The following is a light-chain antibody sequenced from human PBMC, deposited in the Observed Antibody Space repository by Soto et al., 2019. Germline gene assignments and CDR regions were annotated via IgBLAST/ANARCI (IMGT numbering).Light chain of an antibody. Sequence: DIVMTQSPDSLAVSLGERATINCKSSQSLFYSSNNKDYLAWYQQKPGPPPRLLIYWASTRESGVPERFSGSGSETDFTLTVSSLQAEDVAVYYCQQYFNPPWTFRQGTKVEIK. CDR1: QSLFYSSNNKDY. CDR2: WAS. CDR3: QQYFNPPWT. V-gene: IGKV4-1*01. J-gene: IGKJ1*01.